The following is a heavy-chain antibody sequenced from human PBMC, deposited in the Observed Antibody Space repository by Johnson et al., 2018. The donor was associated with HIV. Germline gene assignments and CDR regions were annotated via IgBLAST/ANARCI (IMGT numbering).Heavy chain of an antibody. CDR3: ASMGLGGNAFDI. J-gene: IGHJ3*02. CDR2: ISYDGSKK. CDR1: GFTFSSYA. V-gene: IGHV3-30*03. Sequence: QMLLVESGGGVVQPGRSLRLSCAASGFTFSSYAMHWVRQAPGKGLEWVAIISYDGSKKYYVDSVRGRFTISRDNAAKSLYLQMNSLRAEDTVVYHCASMGLGGNAFDIWGQGTMVTVSS. D-gene: IGHD3-16*01.